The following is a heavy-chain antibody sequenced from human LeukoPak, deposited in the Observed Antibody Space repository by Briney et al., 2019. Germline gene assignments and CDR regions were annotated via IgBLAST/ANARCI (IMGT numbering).Heavy chain of an antibody. Sequence: GGSLRLSCAASGFTVSSNYMSWVRQAPGKGLEWVSVIYSGGSTYYADSVKGRFTISRDNAKNSLYLQMNSLRAEDTAVYYCARSDSSGWYPEYDPWGQGTLVTVSS. J-gene: IGHJ5*02. CDR2: IYSGGST. V-gene: IGHV3-53*01. CDR1: GFTVSSNY. CDR3: ARSDSSGWYPEYDP. D-gene: IGHD6-19*01.